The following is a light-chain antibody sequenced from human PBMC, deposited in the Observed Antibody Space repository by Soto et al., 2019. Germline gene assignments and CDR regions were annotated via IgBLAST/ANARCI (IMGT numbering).Light chain of an antibody. Sequence: DIHMTQSPSTLSSSVGDRVTITCRSSQSLTMWLAWYQQQPRKAPNLLIYKTSSLESGVPSRFSGSGCGKEFTRSIISLQPDDFATYYCQHWTDYYWTFDQGTKVEVK. CDR2: KTS. CDR3: QHWTDYYWT. V-gene: IGKV1-5*03. CDR1: QSLTMW. J-gene: IGKJ1*01.